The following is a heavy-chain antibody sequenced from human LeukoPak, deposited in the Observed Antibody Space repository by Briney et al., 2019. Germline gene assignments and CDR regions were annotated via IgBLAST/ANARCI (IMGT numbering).Heavy chain of an antibody. CDR1: GFTFPNYA. J-gene: IGHJ4*02. CDR2: IGSGGTT. D-gene: IGHD3-22*01. Sequence: GGSLRLSCAASGFTFPNYAMSWVRQAPGKGLEWVSSIGSGGTTHYADSVKGRFTISRDNSKNTLFLQMNSLRAEDTAVYYCAKYFYDSSTYSFDYWGQGTLVTVSS. V-gene: IGHV3-23*01. CDR3: AKYFYDSSTYSFDY.